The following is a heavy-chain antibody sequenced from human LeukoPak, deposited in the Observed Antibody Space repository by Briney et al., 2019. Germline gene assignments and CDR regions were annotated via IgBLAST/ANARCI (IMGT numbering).Heavy chain of an antibody. J-gene: IGHJ6*03. V-gene: IGHV4-34*01. CDR3: AREYSSSWGYYYYMDV. CDR2: INHSGST. CDR1: GGSFSGYY. D-gene: IGHD6-6*01. Sequence: SETLSLTCAVYGGSFSGYYWSWIRQPPGKGLEWIGEINHSGSTNYNPSLKSRVTISVDTSKNQFSLKLSSVTAADTAVYYCAREYSSSWGYYYYMDVWGKGTTVTVSS.